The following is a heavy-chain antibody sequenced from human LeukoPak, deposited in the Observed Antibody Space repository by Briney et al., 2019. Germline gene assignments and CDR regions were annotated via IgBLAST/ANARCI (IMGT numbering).Heavy chain of an antibody. Sequence: GASVTVSCKASGYTFTGYYMHWVRQAPGQGLEWMGWINPNSGGTNYAQKFQGRVTMTRDTSISTAYMELSRLRSDDTAVYYCARSARTPENWFDPWGQGTLVTVSS. CDR2: INPNSGGT. J-gene: IGHJ5*02. D-gene: IGHD1-14*01. V-gene: IGHV1-2*02. CDR1: GYTFTGYY. CDR3: ARSARTPENWFDP.